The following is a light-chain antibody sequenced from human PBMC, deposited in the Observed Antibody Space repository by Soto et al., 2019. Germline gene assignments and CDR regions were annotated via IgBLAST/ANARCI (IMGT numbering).Light chain of an antibody. Sequence: DVVMTQSPLSLSVTLGQPAAISCRSSQSIVFSDGSTLLHWFHQGPGQSPRRLIYGVSNRDSGVPDRFSGTGSGTYFTLKISRVEAEDVGLYYCMQGTHWPYTFGQGTKLEIK. V-gene: IGKV2-30*01. CDR3: MQGTHWPYT. J-gene: IGKJ2*01. CDR2: GVS. CDR1: QSIVFSDGSTL.